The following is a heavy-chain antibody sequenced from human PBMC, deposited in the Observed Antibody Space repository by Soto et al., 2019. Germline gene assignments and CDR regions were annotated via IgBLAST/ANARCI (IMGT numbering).Heavy chain of an antibody. J-gene: IGHJ4*01. CDR3: ARGGSSSLDY. CDR1: GYTFTGYY. CDR2: INPNSGGT. V-gene: IGHV1-2*02. Sequence: QVQLVQSGAEVKKPGASVKVSCKASGYTFTGYYMHWVRQAPGQGPEWMGWINPNSGGTTYAQKFQGRVTVTRDTSISTAYMELSSLRADDTAVYYCARGGSSSLDYWGHATLVTVSS. D-gene: IGHD6-6*01.